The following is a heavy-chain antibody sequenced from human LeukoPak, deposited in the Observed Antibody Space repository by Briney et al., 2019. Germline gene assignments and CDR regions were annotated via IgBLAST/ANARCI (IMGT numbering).Heavy chain of an antibody. CDR3: ARTPQGTGYSGYVSWFDP. CDR2: ISAYNGNT. J-gene: IGHJ5*02. D-gene: IGHD5-12*01. Sequence: ASVKVSCKASGYTFTSHGISWVRQAPGQGLEWMGWISAYNGNTNYAQKPQGRVTMTTDTSTSTAYMELRSLRSDDTAVYYCARTPQGTGYSGYVSWFDPWGQGTLVTVSS. CDR1: GYTFTSHG. V-gene: IGHV1-18*01.